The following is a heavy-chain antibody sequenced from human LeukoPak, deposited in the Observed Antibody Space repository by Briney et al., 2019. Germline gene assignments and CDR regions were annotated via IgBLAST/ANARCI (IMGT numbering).Heavy chain of an antibody. V-gene: IGHV4-38-2*02. D-gene: IGHD3-16*02. J-gene: IGHJ4*02. Sequence: SGTLSLTCTVSGYSLSSCYYWGWIRPPPGKGLQWIGSIFLSGSTYYNPSLKSRVTISVDTSKNQFSLKLNSVTAADTAVYYCAREGYDYVWGSYRSPSWVDYLGQGTLVTVSS. CDR1: GYSLSSCYY. CDR3: AREGYDYVWGSYRSPSWVDY. CDR2: IFLSGST.